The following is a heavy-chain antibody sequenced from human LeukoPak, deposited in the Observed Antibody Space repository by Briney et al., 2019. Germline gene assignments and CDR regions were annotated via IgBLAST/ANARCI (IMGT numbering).Heavy chain of an antibody. J-gene: IGHJ6*03. CDR2: INHSGST. CDR3: ARGKRYNWNYFSYYYYMDV. CDR1: GGSFSGYY. D-gene: IGHD1-7*01. V-gene: IGHV4-34*01. Sequence: SETLSLTCAVYGGSFSGYYWGWIRQPPGKGLEWIGEINHSGSTNYNPSLKSRVTISVDTSKNQFSLKLSSVTAADTAVYYCARGKRYNWNYFSYYYYMDVWGKGTTVTVSS.